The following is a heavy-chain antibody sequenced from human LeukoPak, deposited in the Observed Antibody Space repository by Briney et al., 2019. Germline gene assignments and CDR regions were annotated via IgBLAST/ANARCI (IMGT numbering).Heavy chain of an antibody. CDR1: GFTFSSYA. V-gene: IGHV3-23*01. CDR3: AKDDNYYGSGSYLD. D-gene: IGHD3-10*01. Sequence: GGSLRLSCAASGFTFSSYAMSWVRQAPGKGLEWVSAISGSGGSTYYADSVKGRFIISRDNSKNTLYLQMNSLRAEDTAVYYCAKDDNYYGSGSYLDWGQGTLVTVSS. CDR2: ISGSGGST. J-gene: IGHJ4*02.